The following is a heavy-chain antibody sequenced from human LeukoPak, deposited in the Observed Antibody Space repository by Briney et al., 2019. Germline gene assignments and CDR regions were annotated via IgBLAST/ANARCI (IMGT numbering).Heavy chain of an antibody. CDR1: GFPFSSYW. CDR2: ISGDGTIT. Sequence: GGSLRLSCEPSGFPFSSYWMLWVRQAPGKGLVWVSRISGDGTITTYADFVKGRFTISRDNTKNILYLQMNSLKVEDTAIYYCSRSQFDYWGQGVLVTVST. CDR3: SRSQFDY. V-gene: IGHV3-74*03. J-gene: IGHJ4*02.